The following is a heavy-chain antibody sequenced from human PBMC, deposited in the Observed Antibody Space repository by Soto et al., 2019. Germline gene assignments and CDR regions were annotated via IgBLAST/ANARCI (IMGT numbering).Heavy chain of an antibody. CDR2: INPNSGGT. CDR3: ARADQWELPHFDY. CDR1: GYTFTGYY. D-gene: IGHD1-26*01. Sequence: ASVKVSCKASGYTFTGYYMHWVRQAPGQGLEWMGWINPNSGGTNYAQKFQGWVTMTRDTSISTAYMELSRLRSDDTAVYYCARADQWELPHFDYWGQGTLVTVSS. V-gene: IGHV1-2*04. J-gene: IGHJ4*02.